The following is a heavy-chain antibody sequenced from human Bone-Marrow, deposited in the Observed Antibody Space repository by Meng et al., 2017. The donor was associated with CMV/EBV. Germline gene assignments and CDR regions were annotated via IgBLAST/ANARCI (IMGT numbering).Heavy chain of an antibody. CDR2: IYYSGST. V-gene: IGHV4-39*07. Sequence: SETLSLTCTVSGGSISSSSYYWGWIRQPPGKGLEWIGSIYYSGSTYYNPSLKSRVTISVDTSKNQFSLKLNSLRPEDTALYYCAKDKRRGLGAMVLDSWGQGTLVTVSS. CDR1: GGSISSSSYY. CDR3: AKDKRRGLGAMVLDS. D-gene: IGHD1-26*01. J-gene: IGHJ4*02.